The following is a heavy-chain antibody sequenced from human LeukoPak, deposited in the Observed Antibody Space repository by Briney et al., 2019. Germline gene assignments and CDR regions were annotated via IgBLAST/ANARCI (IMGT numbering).Heavy chain of an antibody. CDR2: ISLHGTDS. Sequence: GTSLRLSCAASGFTFISYAIHWVRQAPGKGLEWVAVISLHGTDSFYADSVKGRFTISRDNSKNTLYLQMSSLRADDTAVYYCAKGHFMVRGVIDYWGQGTLVTVSS. CDR1: GFTFISYA. V-gene: IGHV3-30*04. D-gene: IGHD3-10*01. CDR3: AKGHFMVRGVIDY. J-gene: IGHJ4*02.